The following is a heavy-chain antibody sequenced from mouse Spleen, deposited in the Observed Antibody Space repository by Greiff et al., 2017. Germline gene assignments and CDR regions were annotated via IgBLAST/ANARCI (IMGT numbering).Heavy chain of an antibody. J-gene: IGHJ1*01. Sequence: QVQLQQSGAELMKPGASVKLSCKATGYTFTGYWIEWVKQRPGHGLEWIGEILPGSGSTNYNEKFKGKATFTADTSSNTAYMQLSSLTSEDTAIYYCAHAGYDGYWYFDVWGAGTTVTVSS. CDR1: GYTFTGYW. D-gene: IGHD2-2*01. CDR2: ILPGSGST. V-gene: IGHV1-9*01. CDR3: AHAGYDGYWYFDV.